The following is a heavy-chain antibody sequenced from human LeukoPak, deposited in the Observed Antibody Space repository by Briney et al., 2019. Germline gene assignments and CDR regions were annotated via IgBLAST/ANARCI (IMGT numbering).Heavy chain of an antibody. J-gene: IGHJ5*02. CDR1: GFTFSSYA. Sequence: GRSLRLSCAASGFTFSSYAMHWVRQAPGKGLEWVAVISYDGSNKYYADSVKGRFTIFRDNSKNTLYLQMNGLRAEDTAVYYCARAGGYDILTGYSLRYDWFDPWGQGTLVTVSS. CDR2: ISYDGSNK. D-gene: IGHD3-9*01. V-gene: IGHV3-30*04. CDR3: ARAGGYDILTGYSLRYDWFDP.